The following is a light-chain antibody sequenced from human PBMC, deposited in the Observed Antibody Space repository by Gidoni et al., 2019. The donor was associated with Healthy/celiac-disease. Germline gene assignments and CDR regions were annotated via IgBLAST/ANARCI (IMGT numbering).Light chain of an antibody. Sequence: SYVLPQPPSVSVAPGKTPRITCGGNNIGSKSVHWYQQKPGQAPVLVVYDDSDRPSGIPERCSGSNSGNTATLTISRVEAGDEADYYCQVWDSSSDHWVFGGGTKLTVL. V-gene: IGLV3-21*03. CDR3: QVWDSSSDHWV. CDR1: NIGSKS. CDR2: DDS. J-gene: IGLJ3*02.